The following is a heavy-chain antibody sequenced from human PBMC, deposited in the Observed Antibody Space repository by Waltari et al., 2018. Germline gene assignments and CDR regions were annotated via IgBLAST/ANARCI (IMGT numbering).Heavy chain of an antibody. V-gene: IGHV3-30*18. J-gene: IGHJ4*02. D-gene: IGHD4-4*01. CDR2: ISYDGSNK. Sequence: QVQLVESGGGVVQPGRSLGLSCSAPGFTFGSYGLPWVRQAPGKGLEWVAVISYDGSNKYYADSVKGRFTISRDNSKNTLYLQMNSLRAEDTAVYYCAKSPRHYTPLDYWGQGTLVTVSS. CDR1: GFTFGSYG. CDR3: AKSPRHYTPLDY.